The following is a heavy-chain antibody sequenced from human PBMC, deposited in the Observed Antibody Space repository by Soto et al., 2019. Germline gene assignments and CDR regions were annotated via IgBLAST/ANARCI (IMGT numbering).Heavy chain of an antibody. D-gene: IGHD5-12*01. Sequence: EVQLLESGGGLVQPGGSLRLSCAASGFTFSSYSMSWVRQAPGKGLEWVSAISGSGGSTYYADSVKGRFTISRDNSKNTLYLQMNSLRAEDTAVYYCAKDPSVDIVAYYDYWGQGTLVTVSS. V-gene: IGHV3-23*01. CDR1: GFTFSSYS. CDR3: AKDPSVDIVAYYDY. CDR2: ISGSGGST. J-gene: IGHJ4*02.